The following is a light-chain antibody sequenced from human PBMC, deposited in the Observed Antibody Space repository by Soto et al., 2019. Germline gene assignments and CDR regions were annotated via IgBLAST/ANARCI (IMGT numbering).Light chain of an antibody. CDR3: CSYAGSYTLGV. Sequence: QSVLTQPPSASGSPGQSVTISCTGTSSDVGGYNYVSWYQQHPGKAPKLMIYDVTKRSSGAPDRFSGSKSGNSASLTISGLQAEDEADYYCCSYAGSYTLGVFGGGTKLTVL. CDR2: DVT. CDR1: SSDVGGYNY. J-gene: IGLJ3*02. V-gene: IGLV2-11*01.